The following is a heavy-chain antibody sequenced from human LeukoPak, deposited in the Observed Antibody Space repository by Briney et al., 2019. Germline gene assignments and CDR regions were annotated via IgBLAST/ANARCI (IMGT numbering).Heavy chain of an antibody. D-gene: IGHD3-3*01. V-gene: IGHV1-18*01. CDR2: ISAYNGHT. Sequence: GASVKVSCKASGYTFTDYGINWVRQAPGQGLEWMGWISAYNGHTNYAQNLQGRVTLTTDTSTSTAHMELRSLRSDDTAVYYCARETDFWSGYYTPYYFDYWGQGTLVTVSS. CDR1: GYTFTDYG. J-gene: IGHJ4*02. CDR3: ARETDFWSGYYTPYYFDY.